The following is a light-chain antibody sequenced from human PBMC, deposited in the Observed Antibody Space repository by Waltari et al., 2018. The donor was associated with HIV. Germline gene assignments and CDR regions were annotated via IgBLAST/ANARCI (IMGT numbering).Light chain of an antibody. J-gene: IGLJ2*01. Sequence: GSPGQSITISCTGTSSDVGGYNYVSWYQQHPGKAPKLMIYEVSNRPSGVSNRFSGSKSGNTASLTISGLQAEDEADYYCSSYTTSSSTLPFGGGTKLTVL. V-gene: IGLV2-14*01. CDR2: EVS. CDR1: SSDVGGYNY. CDR3: SSYTTSSSTLP.